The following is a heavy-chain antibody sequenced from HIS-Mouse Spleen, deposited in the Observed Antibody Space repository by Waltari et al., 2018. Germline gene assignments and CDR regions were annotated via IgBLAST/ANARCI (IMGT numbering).Heavy chain of an antibody. CDR1: GGSFGGYS. CDR3: ARTRDLTTFDY. J-gene: IGHJ4*02. CDR2: INHSGST. D-gene: IGHD4-4*01. Sequence: QVQLQQWGAGLLKPSETLSLTCAVYGGSFGGYSWIWIRQPPGKGLEWIGEINHSGSTNYNPSLKSRVTISVDTSKNQFSLKLSSVTAADTAVYYCARTRDLTTFDYWGQGTLVTVSS. V-gene: IGHV4-34*01.